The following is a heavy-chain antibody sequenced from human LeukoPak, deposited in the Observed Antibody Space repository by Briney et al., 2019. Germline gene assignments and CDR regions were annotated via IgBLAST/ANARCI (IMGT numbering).Heavy chain of an antibody. CDR3: ARDVRGALDF. V-gene: IGHV3-7*01. CDR1: GFTFSRYW. CDR2: IRGDAGDK. Sequence: GGSLRLSCAASGFTFSRYWMAWVRQAPGKGLEWVANIRGDAGDKGSADSVKGRFTISRDNDKNSLHLQMNSLTAEDTAVYYCARDVRGALDFWGREPWSSSPQ. D-gene: IGHD2-15*01. J-gene: IGHJ4*02.